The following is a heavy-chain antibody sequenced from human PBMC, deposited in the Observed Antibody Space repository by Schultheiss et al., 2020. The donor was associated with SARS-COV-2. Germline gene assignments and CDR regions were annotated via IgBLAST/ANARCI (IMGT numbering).Heavy chain of an antibody. CDR3: ARDLDGAADF. D-gene: IGHD1-1*01. CDR2: ISGSGGST. CDR1: GFTFSNYA. V-gene: IGHV3-23*01. J-gene: IGHJ4*02. Sequence: GGSLRLSCAASGFTFSNYAMSWVRQAPGKGLEWVSAISGSGGSTYYADSVKGRFTISRDNAKNFLYLQMHSLRAEDTAVYYCARDLDGAADFWGQGTLVTVSS.